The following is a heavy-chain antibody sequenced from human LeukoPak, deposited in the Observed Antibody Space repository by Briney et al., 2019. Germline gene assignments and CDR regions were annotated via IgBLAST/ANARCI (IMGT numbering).Heavy chain of an antibody. D-gene: IGHD3-3*01. CDR2: TSGSGGST. V-gene: IGHV3-23*01. CDR1: GFTFSSYA. Sequence: PGGSLRLSCAASGFTFSSYAMSWVRQAPGKGLEWVSSTSGSGGSTYYADSVKGRFTISRDNSKNTLYLQMNSLRAEDTAVYYCAKVIELGVVITPKYYFDYWGQGTLVTVSS. J-gene: IGHJ4*02. CDR3: AKVIELGVVITPKYYFDY.